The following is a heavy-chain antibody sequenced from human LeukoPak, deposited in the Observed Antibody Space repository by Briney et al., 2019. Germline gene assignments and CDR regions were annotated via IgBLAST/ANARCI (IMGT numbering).Heavy chain of an antibody. J-gene: IGHJ4*02. CDR3: ARVPYGSGSLQGDY. V-gene: IGHV1-46*01. CDR2: INPSGGST. D-gene: IGHD3-10*01. CDR1: GYTFTSYY. Sequence: ASVKVSCKASGYTFTSYYMHWVRQAPGQGLEWMGIINPSGGSTNYAQKLQGRVTMTTDTSTSTAYMELRSLRSDDTAVYYCARVPYGSGSLQGDYWGQGTLVTVSS.